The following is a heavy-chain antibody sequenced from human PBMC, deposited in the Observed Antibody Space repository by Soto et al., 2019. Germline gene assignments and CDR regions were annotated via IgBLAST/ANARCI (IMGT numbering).Heavy chain of an antibody. Sequence: SETLSLTCTVSGGSISSGDYYWSWIRQHPGKGLEWIGYSYYSGRTYYNPSLKSRVTISVDTSKNQFSLKLSSVTAADTAVYYCARDQGITVNWYYYYGMDVWGKGSTVT. D-gene: IGHD1-1*01. CDR2: SYYSGRT. CDR1: GGSISSGDYY. V-gene: IGHV4-30-4*08. CDR3: ARDQGITVNWYYYYGMDV. J-gene: IGHJ6*04.